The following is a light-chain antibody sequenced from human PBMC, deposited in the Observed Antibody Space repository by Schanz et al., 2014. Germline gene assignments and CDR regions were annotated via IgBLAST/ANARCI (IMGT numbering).Light chain of an antibody. CDR1: SSDVGGYDF. Sequence: QSVLTQPRSVSGSPGQSVTISCTGTSSDVGGYDFVSWYQQHPGKAPKLMIYDVSQRPSGVPDRFSGSKSGNTASLTISGLQAEDEADYYCSSYATTNTLVFGGGTKLTVL. CDR2: DVS. J-gene: IGLJ2*01. V-gene: IGLV2-11*01. CDR3: SSYATTNTLV.